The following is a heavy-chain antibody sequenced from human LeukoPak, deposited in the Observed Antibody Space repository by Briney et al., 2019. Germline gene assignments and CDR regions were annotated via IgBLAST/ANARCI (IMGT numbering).Heavy chain of an antibody. V-gene: IGHV1-69*01. D-gene: IGHD3-22*01. J-gene: IGHJ4*02. CDR2: IIPIFGTA. CDR3: ARGPASMIVVVPDPYYFDY. Sequence: SVKVSCKASGGTFSSYAISWVRQAPGQGLEWMGGIIPIFGTANYAQKFQGRVTITADESTSTAYMELSSLRSEDTAVYYCARGPASMIVVVPDPYYFDYWGQGTLVTVSS. CDR1: GGTFSSYA.